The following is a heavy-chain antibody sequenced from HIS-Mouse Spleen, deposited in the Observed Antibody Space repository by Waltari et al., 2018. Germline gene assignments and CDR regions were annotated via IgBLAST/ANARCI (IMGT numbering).Heavy chain of an antibody. CDR3: AREIPYSSSWYDWYFDL. D-gene: IGHD6-13*01. J-gene: IGHJ2*01. CDR2: IYYRGST. Sequence: QLQLQESGPGLGKPSETLSLTCTVSAGSISSSRYYWGGIRQPPGKGLEWIGSIYYRGSTYYNPSLKSRVTISVDTSKNQFSLKLSSVTAADTAVYYCAREIPYSSSWYDWYFDLWGRGTLVTVSS. V-gene: IGHV4-39*07. CDR1: AGSISSSRYY.